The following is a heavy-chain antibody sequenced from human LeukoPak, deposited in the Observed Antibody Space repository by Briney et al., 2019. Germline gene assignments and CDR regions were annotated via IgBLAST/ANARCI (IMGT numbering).Heavy chain of an antibody. V-gene: IGHV3-30-3*01. J-gene: IGHJ4*02. CDR3: ARKKVNFGVVIGPPDY. Sequence: GRSLRLSCAASGFTFSSYAMHWVRQAPGKGLEWVAVISYDGSNKYYADSVKGRFTISRDNSKNTLYLQMNSLRAEDTAVYYCARKKVNFGVVIGPPDYWGQGTLVTVSS. CDR2: ISYDGSNK. CDR1: GFTFSSYA. D-gene: IGHD3-3*01.